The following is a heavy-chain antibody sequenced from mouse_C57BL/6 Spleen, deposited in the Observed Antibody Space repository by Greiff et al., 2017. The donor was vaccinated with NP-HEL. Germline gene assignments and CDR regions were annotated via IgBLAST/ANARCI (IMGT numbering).Heavy chain of an antibody. J-gene: IGHJ3*01. CDR1: GYTFTDYY. CDR2: INPNNGGT. CDR3: AKGIYDDPAWFAY. Sequence: EVQLQQSGPELVKPGASVKISCKASGYTFTDYYMNWVKQSHGKSLEWIGDINPNNGGTSYNQKFKGKATLTVDKSSSTAYMELRSLTSEDSAVDYCAKGIYDDPAWFAYWGQGTLVTVSA. D-gene: IGHD2-4*01. V-gene: IGHV1-26*01.